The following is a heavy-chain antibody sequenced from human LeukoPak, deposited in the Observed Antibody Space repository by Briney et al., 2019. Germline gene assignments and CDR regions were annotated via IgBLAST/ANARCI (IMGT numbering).Heavy chain of an antibody. V-gene: IGHV1-18*01. Sequence: ASVRVSCKTSGYTFTDYDITWVRQAPGQGLEWMGRVSPYNGNTYYSQRFQDRVIITKDTSTGTAYMDLRDLRSDDTAMYYCARNGRVRRVVKDLFEYWGQGTLVAVSS. CDR1: GYTFTDYD. D-gene: IGHD3-10*01. CDR3: ARNGRVRRVVKDLFEY. J-gene: IGHJ4*02. CDR2: VSPYNGNT.